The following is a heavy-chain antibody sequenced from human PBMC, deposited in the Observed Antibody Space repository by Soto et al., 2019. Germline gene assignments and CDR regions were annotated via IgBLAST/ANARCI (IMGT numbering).Heavy chain of an antibody. CDR3: ARDPPGGGNDYPFFDY. Sequence: SETLSLTCAVSGGSISSGGYSWSWIRQPPGKGLEWIGYIYHSGSTYYNPSLKSRVTITRDTSASTAHMELSSLRSEDTAVYYCARDPPGGGNDYPFFDYWGQGTLVTVSS. D-gene: IGHD5-12*01. J-gene: IGHJ4*02. V-gene: IGHV4-30-2*05. CDR1: GGSISSGGYS. CDR2: IYHSGST.